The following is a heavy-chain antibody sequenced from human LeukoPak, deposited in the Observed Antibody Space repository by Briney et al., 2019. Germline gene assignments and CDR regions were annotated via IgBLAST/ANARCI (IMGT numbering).Heavy chain of an antibody. Sequence: PSETLXLTCTVSGGSISGYYWSWIRQPPGKGLEWVGYIYYNGITNYNPSLKSRVTISLDTSKNQFSLKLSSVTAADTAVYYCARGADGYNYRSDYWGQGTLATVSS. V-gene: IGHV4-59*01. D-gene: IGHD5-24*01. CDR2: IYYNGIT. CDR3: ARGADGYNYRSDY. CDR1: GGSISGYY. J-gene: IGHJ4*02.